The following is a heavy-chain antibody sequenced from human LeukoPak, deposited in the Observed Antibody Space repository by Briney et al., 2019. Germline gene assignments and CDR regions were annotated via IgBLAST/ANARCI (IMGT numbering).Heavy chain of an antibody. D-gene: IGHD3-22*01. CDR3: ARGAPIVVVTDFDY. J-gene: IGHJ4*02. V-gene: IGHV3-21*01. Sequence: AGGSLRLSCAACGFTFSSYSMNWVRQAPGKGMEWVSSISSSSSYIYYADSVKGRFTISRDNAKNSLYLQMNSLRAEDTAVYYCARGAPIVVVTDFDYWGQGTLVTVSS. CDR1: GFTFSSYS. CDR2: ISSSSSYI.